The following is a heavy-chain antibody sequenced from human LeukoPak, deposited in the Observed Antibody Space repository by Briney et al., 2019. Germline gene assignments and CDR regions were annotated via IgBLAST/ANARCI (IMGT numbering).Heavy chain of an antibody. V-gene: IGHV5-51*01. D-gene: IGHD2-2*01. CDR1: GYSFTSYW. CDR3: ARSLGACSSTSCYALDYYYMDV. Sequence: PGESLKISCKGSGYSFTSYWIGWVRQMPGKGLEWMGIIYPGDSDTRYSPSFQGQVTISADKSISTAYLQWSSLKASDTAMYYCARSLGACSSTSCYALDYYYMDVWGKGTTATVSS. J-gene: IGHJ6*03. CDR2: IYPGDSDT.